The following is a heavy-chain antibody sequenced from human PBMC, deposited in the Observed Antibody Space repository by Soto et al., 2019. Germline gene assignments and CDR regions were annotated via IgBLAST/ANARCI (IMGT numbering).Heavy chain of an antibody. CDR1: GYSFTSYW. J-gene: IGHJ4*02. CDR2: IYPGDSDT. Sequence: ESLKISCKGSGYSFTSYWIGWVRQIPGKGLEWMGIIYPGDSDTRYSPSFQGQVTISADKSISTAYLQWSSLKASDTAMYYCARQPYYYDSSGYGYYFDYWGQGTLVTVSS. CDR3: ARQPYYYDSSGYGYYFDY. D-gene: IGHD3-22*01. V-gene: IGHV5-51*01.